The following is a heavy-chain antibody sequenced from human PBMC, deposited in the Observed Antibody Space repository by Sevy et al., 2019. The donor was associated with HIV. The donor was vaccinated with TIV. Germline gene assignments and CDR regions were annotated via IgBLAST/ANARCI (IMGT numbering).Heavy chain of an antibody. V-gene: IGHV3-30*18. J-gene: IGHJ3*01. CDR3: AKGSKATDSAFDL. CDR1: GFTFSNCG. Sequence: GGSLRRSCAASGFTFSNCGMHWVRQAPGKGLEWVAVVSYDGSTKYYVDFVKGRFTISRDNSKNTVYLQMNTLRTEDTAVFYCAKGSKATDSAFDLWGQGTMVTVSS. CDR2: VSYDGSTK. D-gene: IGHD1-26*01.